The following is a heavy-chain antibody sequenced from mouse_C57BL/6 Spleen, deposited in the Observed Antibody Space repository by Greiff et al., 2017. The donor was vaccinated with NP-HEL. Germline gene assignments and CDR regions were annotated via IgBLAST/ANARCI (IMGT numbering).Heavy chain of an antibody. Sequence: EVKVVESGGGLVKPGGSLKLSCAASGFTFSDYGMHWVRQAPEKGLEWVAYISSGSSTIYYADTVKGRFTISRDKAKNTLFLQMTSLRSEDTAMYYCATPRDYYGSSYWYFDVWGTGTTVTVSS. CDR1: GFTFSDYG. V-gene: IGHV5-17*01. J-gene: IGHJ1*03. D-gene: IGHD1-1*01. CDR2: ISSGSSTI. CDR3: ATPRDYYGSSYWYFDV.